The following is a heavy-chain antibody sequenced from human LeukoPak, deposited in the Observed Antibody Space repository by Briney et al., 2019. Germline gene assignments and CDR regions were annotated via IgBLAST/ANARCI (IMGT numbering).Heavy chain of an antibody. V-gene: IGHV3-30*12. Sequence: GGSLRLSCAASGFTFSSYSMNWVRQAPGKGLEGVAVISYDGSNQYYADSVKGRFTISRDSSKNPLYLQTNSMRAEDTAVYYCAKRPTTIAVAASLDYWGQGTLVTVSS. D-gene: IGHD6-19*01. J-gene: IGHJ4*02. CDR1: GFTFSSYS. CDR3: AKRPTTIAVAASLDY. CDR2: ISYDGSNQ.